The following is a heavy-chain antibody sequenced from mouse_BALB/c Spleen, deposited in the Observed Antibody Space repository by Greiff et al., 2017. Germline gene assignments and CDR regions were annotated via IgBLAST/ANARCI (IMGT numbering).Heavy chain of an antibody. CDR1: GYTFTSYY. CDR2: IAPGSGST. V-gene: IGHV1-77*01. CDR3: ARSPHIYAMDY. Sequence: QVQLQQSGPELVKPGASVRISCKASGYTFTSYYIHWVKQRPGQGLEWIGRIAPGSGSTYYNEMFKGKATLTVDTSSSTAYIQLSSLSSEDSAVYFCARSPHIYAMDYWGQGTSVTVSS. D-gene: IGHD1-3*01. J-gene: IGHJ4*01.